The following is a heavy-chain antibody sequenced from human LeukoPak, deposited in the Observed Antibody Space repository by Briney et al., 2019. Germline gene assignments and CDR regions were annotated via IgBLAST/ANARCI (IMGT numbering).Heavy chain of an antibody. Sequence: SQTLSLTCAISGDSIFTNNVAWDWIRQSPSRGLEWLGRTYSRSKWSFDYSVSVKRRIPIKADTSKNQFSLQLRSVTPEDTAVYYCARGKYTGFDNWGQGTLVTVSS. CDR3: ARGKYTGFDN. CDR2: TYSRSKWSF. J-gene: IGHJ4*02. D-gene: IGHD2-2*02. CDR1: GDSIFTNNVA. V-gene: IGHV6-1*01.